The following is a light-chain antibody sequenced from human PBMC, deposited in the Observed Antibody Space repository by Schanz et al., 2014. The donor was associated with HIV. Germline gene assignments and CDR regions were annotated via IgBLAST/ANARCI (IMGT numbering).Light chain of an antibody. CDR1: SSDIGSYDL. Sequence: QSALIQPASVSGSLGQTITISCTGASSDIGSYDLVSWYQQYPGKAPKLMIYEVTTRPSGISNRFSGSKSGNTASLTVSGLQAEDEADYYCAAWDDSLSGVVFGGGTKLTVL. V-gene: IGLV2-14*02. J-gene: IGLJ2*01. CDR3: AAWDDSLSGVV. CDR2: EVT.